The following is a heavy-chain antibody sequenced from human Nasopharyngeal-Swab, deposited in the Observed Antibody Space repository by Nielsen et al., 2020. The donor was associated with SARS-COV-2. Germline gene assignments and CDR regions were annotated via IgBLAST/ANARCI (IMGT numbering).Heavy chain of an antibody. D-gene: IGHD1-1*01. CDR1: GFTFSSYW. Sequence: GESLKISCAASGFTFSSYWMHWVRQAPGKGLVWVSRINSDGSSTSYADSVKGRFTISRDNAKNTLYLQMSSLRAEDTAVYYCARSLILQRDAFDIWGQGTMVTVSS. J-gene: IGHJ3*02. V-gene: IGHV3-74*01. CDR2: INSDGSST. CDR3: ARSLILQRDAFDI.